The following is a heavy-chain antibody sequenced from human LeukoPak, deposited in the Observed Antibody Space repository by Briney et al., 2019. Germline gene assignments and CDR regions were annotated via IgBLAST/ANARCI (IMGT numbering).Heavy chain of an antibody. CDR1: GGSFSGYY. CDR3: ARGRDIALVA. J-gene: IGHJ4*02. Sequence: SETLSLTCAVYGGSFSGYYWSWIRQPPGKGLEWIGEINHSGSTNYNPSLKSRVTISVDTSKNQFSLKLSSVTAADTAVYYCARGRDIALVAWGQGTLVTVSS. CDR2: INHSGST. V-gene: IGHV4-34*01. D-gene: IGHD2-2*01.